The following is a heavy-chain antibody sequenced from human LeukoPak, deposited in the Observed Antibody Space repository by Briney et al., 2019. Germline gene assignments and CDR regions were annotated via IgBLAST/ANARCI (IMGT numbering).Heavy chain of an antibody. V-gene: IGHV4-59*01. J-gene: IGHJ4*02. D-gene: IGHD5-12*01. CDR1: GGSISSYY. CDR2: IYFSGST. CDR3: ASVGGYDSDY. Sequence: SETLSLTCTVSGGSISSYYWSWIRQPPGKGLEWIGYIYFSGSTNYNPSLKSRVTISVDTSKNQFSLKLSSVTAADTAVYYCASVGGYDSDYWGQGTLVTVSS.